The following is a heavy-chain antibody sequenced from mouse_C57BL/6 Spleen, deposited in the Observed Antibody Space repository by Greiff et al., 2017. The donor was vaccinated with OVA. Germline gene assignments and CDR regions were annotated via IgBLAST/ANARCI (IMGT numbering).Heavy chain of an antibody. D-gene: IGHD1-1*01. CDR3: ARLLYAMDY. V-gene: IGHV5-6*01. CDR1: GFTFSSYG. Sequence: EVQLVESGGDLVKPGGSLKLSCAASGFTFSSYGMSWVRQTPDKRLEWVATISSGGSYTYYPDSVKGRFTISRDNAKNTLYLRMSSMKSEDTAMYYCARLLYAMDYWGQGTSVTVSS. J-gene: IGHJ4*01. CDR2: ISSGGSYT.